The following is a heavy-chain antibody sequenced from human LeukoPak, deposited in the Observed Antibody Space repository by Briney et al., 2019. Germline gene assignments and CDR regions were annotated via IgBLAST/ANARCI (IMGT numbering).Heavy chain of an antibody. Sequence: SVKVSCKASGGTFSSYAISWVRQAPGHGLEWMGGIIPIFGTANYAQKFQGRVTITADESTSTVYMELSSLRSEDTAVYYCARTNDYGAANAFDIWGQGTMVTVSS. CDR2: IIPIFGTA. J-gene: IGHJ3*02. V-gene: IGHV1-69*13. CDR1: GGTFSSYA. D-gene: IGHD4-17*01. CDR3: ARTNDYGAANAFDI.